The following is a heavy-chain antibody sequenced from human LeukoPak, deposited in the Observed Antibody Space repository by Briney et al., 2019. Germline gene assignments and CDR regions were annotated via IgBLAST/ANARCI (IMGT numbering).Heavy chain of an antibody. CDR2: ISSSSSYI. V-gene: IGHV3-21*01. D-gene: IGHD3-22*01. CDR3: ARHWDSNGYYYNFDY. Sequence: GGSLRLSCAASGFTFSSYSMNWVRQAPGKGLEWVSSISSSSSYIYYADSVKGRFTISRDNAKNSLYLQMNSLRAEDTAVYYCARHWDSNGYYYNFDYWGQGTLVTVSS. CDR1: GFTFSSYS. J-gene: IGHJ4*02.